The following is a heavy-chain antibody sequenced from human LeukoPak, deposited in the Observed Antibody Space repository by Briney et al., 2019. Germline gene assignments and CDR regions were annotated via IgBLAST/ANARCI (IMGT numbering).Heavy chain of an antibody. D-gene: IGHD5-12*01. CDR1: GFTFSNYA. J-gene: IGHJ4*02. V-gene: IGHV3-23*01. CDR2: ISASGTMT. CDR3: AKDLRGYDQGYFDY. Sequence: GGSLRLSCAASGFTFSNYAMSWVRQAPGKGLEWVSGISASGTMTYYADSVKGRFTISRDNSKNTLYLQMNSLRAEDTAVYYCAKDLRGYDQGYFDYWGREPWSPSPQ.